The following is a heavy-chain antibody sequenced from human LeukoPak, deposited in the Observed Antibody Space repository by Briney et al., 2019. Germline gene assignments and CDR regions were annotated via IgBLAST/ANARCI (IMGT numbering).Heavy chain of an antibody. D-gene: IGHD3-10*01. J-gene: IGHJ6*02. Sequence: GGSLRLSCAASGFTFSSYAMYWVRQAPGKGLEWVSVITGSGGSSYYADSVKGRFTISRDNSKNTLYLQVNSLRAEDTAVYYCAKDSTMVRGIIYYGMDVWGQGTTVTVSS. V-gene: IGHV3-23*01. CDR1: GFTFSSYA. CDR2: ITGSGGSS. CDR3: AKDSTMVRGIIYYGMDV.